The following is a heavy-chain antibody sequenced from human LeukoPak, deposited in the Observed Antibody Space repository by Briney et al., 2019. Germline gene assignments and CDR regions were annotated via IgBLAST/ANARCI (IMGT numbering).Heavy chain of an antibody. D-gene: IGHD6-13*01. V-gene: IGHV3-64*01. CDR3: ARGVGSSSWYYYYGMDV. Sequence: GGSPRISRAAPGFTLSNYGMPRGRPAPRKGLENVLAIISNGGSTYYANSAKGRFTISRDNSKNTLYLQMGSLRAEDMAVYYCARGVGSSSWYYYYGMDVWGQGTTVTVSS. J-gene: IGHJ6*02. CDR2: IISNGGST. CDR1: GFTLSNYG.